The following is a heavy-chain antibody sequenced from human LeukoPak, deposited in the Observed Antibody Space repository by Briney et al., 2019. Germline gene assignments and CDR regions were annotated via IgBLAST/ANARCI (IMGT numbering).Heavy chain of an antibody. V-gene: IGHV1-2*02. D-gene: IGHD4-17*01. J-gene: IGHJ6*02. Sequence: ASVKVSCKASGYTFTGYYMHWVRRAPGQGLEWMGWINPNSGGTNYAQKFQGRATMTRDTSISTAYLGLRRMRSDDTAVFYCARTIEVTTNYGMDFWGQGTTVTVS. CDR1: GYTFTGYY. CDR2: INPNSGGT. CDR3: ARTIEVTTNYGMDF.